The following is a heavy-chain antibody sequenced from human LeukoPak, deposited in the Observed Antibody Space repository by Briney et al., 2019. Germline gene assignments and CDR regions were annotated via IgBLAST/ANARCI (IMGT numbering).Heavy chain of an antibody. CDR2: IYYSGST. V-gene: IGHV4-39*07. CDR3: ARVPYGDYIAPYYYYMDV. Sequence: SETLSLTCTVSGGSISSSSYYWGWIRQPPGKGLEWIGSIYYSGSTYYNPSLKSRVTISVDTSKNQFSLKLSSVTAADTAVYYCARVPYGDYIAPYYYYMDVWGKGTTVTVSS. CDR1: GGSISSSSYY. D-gene: IGHD4-17*01. J-gene: IGHJ6*03.